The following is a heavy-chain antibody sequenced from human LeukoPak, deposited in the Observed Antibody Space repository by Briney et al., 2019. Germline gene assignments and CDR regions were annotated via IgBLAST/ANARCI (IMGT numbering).Heavy chain of an antibody. CDR3: ARASRIAVAGTGGAYYYYYYGMDV. Sequence: GGSLRLTCAASGFTFSSYDMHWVRQATGKGLEWVSAIGTAGDTYYPGSVKGRFTISRENAKNSLCLQMNSLRAGDTAVYYCARASRIAVAGTGGAYYYYYYGMDVGGQGTTVTVSS. J-gene: IGHJ6*02. CDR1: GFTFSSYD. V-gene: IGHV3-13*01. CDR2: IGTAGDT. D-gene: IGHD6-19*01.